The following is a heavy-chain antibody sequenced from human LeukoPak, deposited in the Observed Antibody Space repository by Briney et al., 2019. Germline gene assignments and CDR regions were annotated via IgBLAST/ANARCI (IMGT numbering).Heavy chain of an antibody. CDR3: ARVDTASDAFDI. D-gene: IGHD5-18*01. CDR1: GGSISSYY. Sequence: SETLSLTCTVSGGSISSYYWSWIRQPPGKGLEWIGYIYYSGSTNYNPSLKSRVTISVDTSKKQFSLKLSSVTAADTAVYYCARVDTASDAFDIWGQGTMVTVSS. CDR2: IYYSGST. V-gene: IGHV4-59*01. J-gene: IGHJ3*02.